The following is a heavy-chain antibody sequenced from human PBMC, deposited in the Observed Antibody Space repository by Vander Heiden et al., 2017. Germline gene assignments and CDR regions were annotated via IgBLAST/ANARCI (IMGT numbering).Heavy chain of an antibody. J-gene: IGHJ4*02. CDR2: ISGSGGST. CDR1: GFTFSSYA. Sequence: EVQLLESGGGLVQPGGSLRLSCAASGFTFSSYAMSWVRQAPGKGLEWVSAISGSGGSTYYADSVKGRVTISRDNSKNTLYLQMNSLRAEDTAVYYCAKLVSRFTSFGVVDVDYWGQGTLVTVSS. CDR3: AKLVSRFTSFGVVDVDY. V-gene: IGHV3-23*01. D-gene: IGHD3-3*01.